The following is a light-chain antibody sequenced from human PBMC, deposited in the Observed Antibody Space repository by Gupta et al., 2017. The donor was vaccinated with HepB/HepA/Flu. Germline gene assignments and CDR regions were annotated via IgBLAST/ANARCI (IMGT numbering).Light chain of an antibody. CDR2: QNK. CDR3: QGWDQNTGV. CDR1: KFRNVY. J-gene: IGLJ1*01. Sequence: SFDLSQPPAVSVSPGQTATITCPGDKFRNVYVNWYQQRPGKTPVLVIYQNKERPSGVPERFSASNSGNTATLAIGGTQAVDEGDYYCQGWDQNTGVFGAGTKVTVL. V-gene: IGLV3-1*01.